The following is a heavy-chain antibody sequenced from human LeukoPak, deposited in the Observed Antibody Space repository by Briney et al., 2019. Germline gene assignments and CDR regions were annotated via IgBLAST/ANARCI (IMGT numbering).Heavy chain of an antibody. CDR1: GFTFDDYG. Sequence: PGGSLRLSCAASGFTFDDYGMSWVRQAPGKGLEWVSGINWNGGSTGYADSVKGRFTISRDNAKNSLYLQMNSLRDEDTAVYYCAKSGRASSSWSRERFDYWGQGILVTVSS. CDR2: INWNGGST. J-gene: IGHJ4*02. V-gene: IGHV3-20*04. CDR3: AKSGRASSSWSRERFDY. D-gene: IGHD6-13*01.